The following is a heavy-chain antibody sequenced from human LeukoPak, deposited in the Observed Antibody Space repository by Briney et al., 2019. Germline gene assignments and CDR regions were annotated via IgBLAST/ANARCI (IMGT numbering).Heavy chain of an antibody. V-gene: IGHV3-21*01. CDR1: GFTFSSYS. Sequence: PGGSLRLSCAASGFTFSSYSMNWVRQAPGKGLEWVSSISSSSSYIYYADSVKGRFTISRDNAKNSLYLQMNSLRAEDTAVYYCARDDDTTSRYSRFGYWGQGTLVTVSS. D-gene: IGHD2-15*01. CDR2: ISSSSSYI. J-gene: IGHJ4*02. CDR3: ARDDDTTSRYSRFGY.